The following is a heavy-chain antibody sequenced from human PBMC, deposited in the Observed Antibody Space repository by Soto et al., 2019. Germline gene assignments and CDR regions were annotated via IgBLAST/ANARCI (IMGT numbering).Heavy chain of an antibody. D-gene: IGHD2-8*01. V-gene: IGHV1-3*01. Sequence: QVQLVQSGAEVKKPGASVKVSCKASGYTFTSYAMHWVRQAPGQRLEWMGWINAGNGNTKYSQKFQGRVTITRDTSSSTAYKELSSLRSEDTAVYYCAIDRYCTNGVCSDFDYWGQGTLGTVSS. CDR3: AIDRYCTNGVCSDFDY. J-gene: IGHJ4*02. CDR2: INAGNGNT. CDR1: GYTFTSYA.